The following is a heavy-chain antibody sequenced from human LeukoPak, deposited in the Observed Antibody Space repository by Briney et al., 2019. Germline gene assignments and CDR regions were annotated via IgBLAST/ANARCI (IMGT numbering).Heavy chain of an antibody. Sequence: GRSLRLSCAASGFTFSSYGMHWVRQAPGKGLEWVAVIWYDGSNKYYADSVKGRFTISRDNSKNTLYLQMNSLRAEDTAVYYCARDMCSSTSCYGDYYYGMDVWGKGTTVTVSS. CDR1: GFTFSSYG. CDR2: IWYDGSNK. CDR3: ARDMCSSTSCYGDYYYGMDV. D-gene: IGHD2-2*01. V-gene: IGHV3-33*01. J-gene: IGHJ6*04.